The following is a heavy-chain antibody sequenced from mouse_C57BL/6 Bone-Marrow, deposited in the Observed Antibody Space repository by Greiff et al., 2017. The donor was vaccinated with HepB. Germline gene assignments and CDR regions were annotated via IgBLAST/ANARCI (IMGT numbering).Heavy chain of an antibody. V-gene: IGHV10-1*01. CDR3: VRHGDGYCAMDY. Sequence: EVQRVESGGGLVQPKGSLKLSCAASGFSFNTYAMNWVRQAPGKGLEWVARIRSKSNNYATYYADSVKDRFTISRDDSESMLYLQMNNLKTEDTAMYYCVRHGDGYCAMDYWGQGTSVTVSS. CDR1: GFSFNTYA. J-gene: IGHJ4*01. CDR2: IRSKSNNYAT. D-gene: IGHD2-3*01.